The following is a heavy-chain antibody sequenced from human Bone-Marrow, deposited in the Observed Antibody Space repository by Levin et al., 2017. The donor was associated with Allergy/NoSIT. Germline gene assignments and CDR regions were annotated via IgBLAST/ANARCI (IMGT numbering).Heavy chain of an antibody. CDR2: ISSSSSYI. V-gene: IGHV3-21*01. Sequence: SGGSLRLSCAASGFTFSSYSMNWVRQAPGKGLEWVSSISSSSSYIYYADSVKGRFTISRDNAKNSLYLQMNSLRAEDTAVYYCARGSPRFLEWSLNWFDPWGQGTLVTVSS. J-gene: IGHJ5*02. CDR1: GFTFSSYS. D-gene: IGHD3-3*01. CDR3: ARGSPRFLEWSLNWFDP.